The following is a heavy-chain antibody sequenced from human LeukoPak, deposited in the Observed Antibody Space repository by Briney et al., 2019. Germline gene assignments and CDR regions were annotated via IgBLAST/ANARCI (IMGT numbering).Heavy chain of an antibody. D-gene: IGHD2-21*02. CDR2: IYWDDDK. CDR1: GFSLSTSEVG. J-gene: IGHJ3*02. Sequence: SGPTLVNPTQTLTLTCTFSGFSLSTSEVGVGWIRQPPGKALEWLALIYWDDDKRYSPSLKSRLTITKDTSKNQVVLTMTNMDPVDTATYYCARMVVPGLGCAFDIWGQGTMVTVSS. CDR3: ARMVVPGLGCAFDI. V-gene: IGHV2-5*02.